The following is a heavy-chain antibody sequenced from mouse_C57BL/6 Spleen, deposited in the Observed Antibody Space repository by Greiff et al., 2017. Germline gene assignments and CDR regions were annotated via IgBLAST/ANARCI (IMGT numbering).Heavy chain of an antibody. V-gene: IGHV2-5*01. J-gene: IGHJ1*03. CDR2: IWRGGST. Sequence: VMLQQSGPGLVQPSQSLSITCTVSGFSLTSYGVHWVRQSPGKGLEWLGVIWRGGSTDYNAAFMSRLSITKDNSKSQVFFKMNSLQADDTAIYYCAKKEELADWYFDVWGTGTTVTVSS. CDR3: AKKEELADWYFDV. D-gene: IGHD4-1*01. CDR1: GFSLTSYG.